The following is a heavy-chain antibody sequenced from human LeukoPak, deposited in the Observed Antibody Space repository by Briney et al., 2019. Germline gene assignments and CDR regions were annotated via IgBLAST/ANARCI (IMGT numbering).Heavy chain of an antibody. CDR3: AXXXXXXYYDSSGYPSFDY. D-gene: IGHD3-22*01. J-gene: IGHJ4*02. CDR2: INPNSGGT. V-gene: IGHV1-2*02. Sequence: ASVKVSCKASGYTFTGYYMHWVRQAPGQGLEWMGWINPNSGGTNYAQKFQGRVTMTRDTSISTAYMELSRLRSDDTAVYYCAXXXXXXYYDSSGYPSFDYWGQGTLVTVSS. CDR1: GYTFTGYY.